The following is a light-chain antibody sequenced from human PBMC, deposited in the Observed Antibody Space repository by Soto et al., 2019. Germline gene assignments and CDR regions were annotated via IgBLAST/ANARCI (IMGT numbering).Light chain of an antibody. J-gene: IGLJ7*01. Sequence: QSVLTQSPSASASLGASVKLTCTVSSGYSSYAIAWHQQQPEKGPRYWMKLNINGSHSKGDGIPDRFSGSSSGAERYLTISSLQSEDEADYYCQTWGTGIAVFGGGTQLTVL. CDR3: QTWGTGIAV. CDR1: SGYSSYA. CDR2: LNINGSH. V-gene: IGLV4-69*01.